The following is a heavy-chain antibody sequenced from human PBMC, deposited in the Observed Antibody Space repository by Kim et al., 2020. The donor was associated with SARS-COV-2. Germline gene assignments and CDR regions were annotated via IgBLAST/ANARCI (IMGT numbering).Heavy chain of an antibody. V-gene: IGHV3-23*01. CDR3: AKDRLYSSGWGAFDY. Sequence: AHAEKGPYTTSTDNSKNTLYLQTNSLRAEDTAVYYCAKDRLYSSGWGAFDYWGQGTLVTVSS. J-gene: IGHJ4*02. D-gene: IGHD6-19*01.